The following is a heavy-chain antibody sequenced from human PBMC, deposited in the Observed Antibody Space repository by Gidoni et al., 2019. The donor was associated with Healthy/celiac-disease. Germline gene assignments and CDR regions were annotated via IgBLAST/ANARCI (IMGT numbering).Heavy chain of an antibody. J-gene: IGHJ6*02. CDR2: ISYDGSNK. CDR3: AKDLPYCSGGSCYSSGRYYYYGMDV. CDR1: GFTFSSYG. Sequence: QVQLVESGGGVVQPGRSLRLSCAASGFTFSSYGMHWVRPAPGKGLEWVAVISYDGSNKYYADSVKGRFTISRDNSKNTLYLQMNSLRAEDTAVYYCAKDLPYCSGGSCYSSGRYYYYGMDVWGQGTTVTVSS. D-gene: IGHD2-15*01. V-gene: IGHV3-30*18.